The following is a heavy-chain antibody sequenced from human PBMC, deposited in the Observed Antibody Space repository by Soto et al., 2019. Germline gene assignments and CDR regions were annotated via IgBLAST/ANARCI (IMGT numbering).Heavy chain of an antibody. CDR2: IHYSGRT. Sequence: SETLSLTRAVSGGSLTRGAYYLTLIRPHPGKGLEWIAYIHYSGRTSYNPSLKSRVTISVDTSNNQFSLKLSSVTAADTAVYYCARYYFDSSGYSNWFDPWGQGTLVTVSS. D-gene: IGHD3-22*01. J-gene: IGHJ5*02. V-gene: IGHV4-31*11. CDR3: ARYYFDSSGYSNWFDP. CDR1: GGSLTRGAYY.